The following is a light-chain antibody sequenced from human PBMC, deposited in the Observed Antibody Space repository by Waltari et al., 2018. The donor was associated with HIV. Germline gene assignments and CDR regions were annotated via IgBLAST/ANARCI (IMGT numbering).Light chain of an antibody. CDR3: QKYDSAPWT. Sequence: DVQMTEDPSSLSDSVEPMVTITCRASQSITNYIAWYQQKPGQVSELLIYGGYILQSGVPPRFSGSGSGTDFTLTIDGLETEDIATYYCQKYDSAPWTFGQGTKLEVK. J-gene: IGKJ1*01. V-gene: IGKV1-27*01. CDR2: GGY. CDR1: QSITNY.